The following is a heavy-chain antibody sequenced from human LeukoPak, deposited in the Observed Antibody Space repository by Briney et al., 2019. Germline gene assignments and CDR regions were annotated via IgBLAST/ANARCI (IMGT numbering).Heavy chain of an antibody. D-gene: IGHD3-22*01. CDR2: IYYSGST. Sequence: PSETLSLTCTVSGGSISSGGYYWSWIRQHPGKGLEWIGYIYYSGSTYYNPSLKSRVTISVDTSKSQFSLKLSSVTAADTAVYYCASLTYDSSGYYQHNWGQGTLVTVSS. V-gene: IGHV4-31*03. CDR3: ASLTYDSSGYYQHN. J-gene: IGHJ4*02. CDR1: GGSISSGGYY.